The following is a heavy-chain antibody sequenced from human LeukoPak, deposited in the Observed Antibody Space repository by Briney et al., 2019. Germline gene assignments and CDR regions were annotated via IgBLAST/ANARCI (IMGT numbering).Heavy chain of an antibody. CDR3: ATYHYDSSGGAQGNY. D-gene: IGHD3-22*01. Sequence: SETLSLTCTVSGGSISSYYWSWIRQPPGKGLEWIGYIYYSGSTNYNPSLKSRVTISVDTSKNQFSLKLSSVIAADTAVYYCATYHYDSSGGAQGNYWGQGTLVTVSS. V-gene: IGHV4-59*01. CDR2: IYYSGST. CDR1: GGSISSYY. J-gene: IGHJ4*02.